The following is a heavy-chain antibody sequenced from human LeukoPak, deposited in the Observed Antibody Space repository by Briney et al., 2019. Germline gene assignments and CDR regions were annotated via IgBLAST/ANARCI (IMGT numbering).Heavy chain of an antibody. CDR2: AYYRSKRYN. J-gene: IGHJ4*02. V-gene: IGHV6-1*01. D-gene: IGHD6-19*01. Sequence: SQTLSLTCAIPGDSVSSNSTAWNWIRQSPSRGLEWLGRAYYRSKRYNDYAVSVKSRITINPDTSKNQFSLQLNSVTPEDTAVYYCARGISSGCYFFDYWGQGTLVTVSS. CDR3: ARGISSGCYFFDY. CDR1: GDSVSSNSTA.